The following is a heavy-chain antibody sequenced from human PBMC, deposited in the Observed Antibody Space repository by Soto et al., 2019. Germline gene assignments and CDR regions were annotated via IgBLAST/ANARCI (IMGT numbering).Heavy chain of an antibody. J-gene: IGHJ4*02. V-gene: IGHV4-39*01. CDR1: GGSISSSSYY. CDR3: ARPVDTAMTGFDY. CDR2: IYYSGST. D-gene: IGHD5-18*01. Sequence: QLQLQESGPGLVKPSETLSLTCTVSGGSISSSSYYWGWIRQPPGKGLEWSGSIYYSGSTYYNPSLKSRVTISVDTSKNQFSLKLSSVTAADTAVYYCARPVDTAMTGFDYWGQGTLVTVSS.